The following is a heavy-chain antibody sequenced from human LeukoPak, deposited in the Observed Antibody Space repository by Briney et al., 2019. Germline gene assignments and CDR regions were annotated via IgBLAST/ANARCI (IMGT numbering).Heavy chain of an antibody. Sequence: SVKVSCKASGYTFTSYYMHWVRQAPGQGLEWMGGIIPIFGTANYAQKFQGRVTITADESTSTAYMELSSLRSEDTAVYYCASLGGGSTVTTYLNYWGQGTLVTVSS. V-gene: IGHV1-69*13. CDR3: ASLGGGSTVTTYLNY. J-gene: IGHJ4*02. D-gene: IGHD4-17*01. CDR1: GYTFTSYY. CDR2: IIPIFGTA.